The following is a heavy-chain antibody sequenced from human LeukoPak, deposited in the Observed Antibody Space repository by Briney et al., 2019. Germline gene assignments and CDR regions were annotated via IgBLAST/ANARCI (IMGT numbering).Heavy chain of an antibody. J-gene: IGHJ4*02. D-gene: IGHD3-10*01. Sequence: PGGSLRLSWAASGFTSSSYEMNLVRQAPGKGLEVVSYIINSGSTIYYANSVKGRFTISRDNAKNSLYLQMNSLRAEDTAVYYCARDNYGSGSYVDYWGQGSLVTVSS. V-gene: IGHV3-48*03. CDR1: GFTSSSYE. CDR3: ARDNYGSGSYVDY. CDR2: IINSGSTI.